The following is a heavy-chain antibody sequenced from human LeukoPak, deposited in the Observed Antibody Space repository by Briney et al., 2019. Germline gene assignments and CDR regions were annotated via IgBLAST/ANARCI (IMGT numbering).Heavy chain of an antibody. CDR1: GGSISGYY. V-gene: IGHV4-59*01. J-gene: IGHJ4*02. CDR3: ARHSVSGRPWFDY. D-gene: IGHD3-10*01. Sequence: PSETLSLTCTVSGGSISGYYWSWIRQPPGKGLEWIGFIYYTGYTNYNPSLKSRVTISVDTSKNQFSLKLSSVTAADTALYYCARHSVSGRPWFDYWGQGTLVTVSS. CDR2: IYYTGYT.